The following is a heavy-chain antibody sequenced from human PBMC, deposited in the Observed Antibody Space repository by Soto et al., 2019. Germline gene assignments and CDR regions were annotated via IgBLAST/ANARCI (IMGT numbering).Heavy chain of an antibody. CDR1: GFTFSDYW. J-gene: IGHJ4*02. D-gene: IGHD3-10*01. CDR2: IKTDGSEK. CDR3: ASRMGRGGNDL. Sequence: EVQLVESGGGLVQPGGSLRLSCAASGFTFSDYWMSWVRQAPGKGLECVANIKTDGSEKYYVDPVKGRFTISRDNAKNALYPQMTSVRAEDTAVYYCASRMGRGGNDLGGQGTLVAV. V-gene: IGHV3-7*05.